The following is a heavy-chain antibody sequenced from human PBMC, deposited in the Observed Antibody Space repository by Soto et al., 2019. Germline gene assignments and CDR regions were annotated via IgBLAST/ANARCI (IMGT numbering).Heavy chain of an antibody. D-gene: IGHD1-26*01. V-gene: IGHV5-51*01. J-gene: IGHJ6*02. Sequence: GESLKISCKRSGYSFTSYWIAWVRQMPGKGLESVGIIDPGDSDIRYIPSFQGHVTISADKSISTAYRQLSSLNDSDPAMYPCASLARAIVVHYGMAVWGQGTRVTVSS. CDR1: GYSFTSYW. CDR3: ASLARAIVVHYGMAV. CDR2: IDPGDSDI.